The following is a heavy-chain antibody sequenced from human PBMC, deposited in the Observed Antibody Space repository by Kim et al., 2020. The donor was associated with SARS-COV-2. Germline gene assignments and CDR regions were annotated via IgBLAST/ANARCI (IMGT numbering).Heavy chain of an antibody. V-gene: IGHV3-48*03. J-gene: IGHJ3*02. CDR3: ARELKTTPDAFDI. Sequence: GSLRLSCAASGFTFSNYEINWVRQAPGKGLEWVSYISSRGNTMKYADSVKGRFTISRDNARNSLYLQMNSLRAEDTAIYYCARELKTTPDAFDIWGQGTMVTVSS. D-gene: IGHD4-17*01. CDR1: GFTFSNYE. CDR2: ISSRGNTM.